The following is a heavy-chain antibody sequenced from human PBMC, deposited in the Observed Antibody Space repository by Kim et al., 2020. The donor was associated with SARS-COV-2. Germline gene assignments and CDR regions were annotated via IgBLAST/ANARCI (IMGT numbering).Heavy chain of an antibody. D-gene: IGHD3-10*01. V-gene: IGHV1-69*02. CDR3: ARSGFGELGLFDY. Sequence: YAQKFQGRVTITADKSTSTAYMELSSLRSEDTAVYYCARSGFGELGLFDYWGQGTLVTVSS. J-gene: IGHJ4*02.